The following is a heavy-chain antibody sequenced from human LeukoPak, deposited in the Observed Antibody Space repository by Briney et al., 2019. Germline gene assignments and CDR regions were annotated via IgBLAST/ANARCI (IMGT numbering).Heavy chain of an antibody. J-gene: IGHJ4*02. CDR3: ARLDCSGGSCYPGTDY. CDR2: INPSGGST. D-gene: IGHD2-15*01. CDR1: GYAFTSYY. Sequence: ASVKVSCKASGYAFTSYYMHWVRQAPGQGLEWVGIINPSGGSTSYAQRFQGRVTMTRDTSTSTVYMELSSLRSEDTAVYYCARLDCSGGSCYPGTDYWGQGTLVTVSS. V-gene: IGHV1-46*01.